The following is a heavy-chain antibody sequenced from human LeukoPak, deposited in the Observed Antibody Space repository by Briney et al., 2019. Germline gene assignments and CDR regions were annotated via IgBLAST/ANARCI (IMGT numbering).Heavy chain of an antibody. J-gene: IGHJ4*02. V-gene: IGHV3-66*01. D-gene: IGHD5-18*01. CDR3: AREENSYYSDY. CDR1: GFTVSSNY. Sequence: GGSLRLSCAASGFTVSSNYMSWVRQAPGKGLEWVLVIYSGGSTYYADSVKGRFTISRDNSKNTLYLQMNSLRAEDTAVYYCAREENSYYSDYWGQGTLVTVSS. CDR2: IYSGGST.